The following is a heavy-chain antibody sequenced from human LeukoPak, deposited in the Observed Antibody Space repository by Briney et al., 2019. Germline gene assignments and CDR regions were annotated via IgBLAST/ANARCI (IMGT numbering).Heavy chain of an antibody. J-gene: IGHJ3*02. Sequence: ASVTVSCKASGYTFTSYDINWVRQAAGQGLEWMGWMNPNSGNTGYAQKFQGRVTITRNTSISTAYVELSSLRSEDTAVYYCASSRFGELYGDAFDIWGQGTMVTVSS. CDR3: ASSRFGELYGDAFDI. CDR1: GYTFTSYD. CDR2: MNPNSGNT. V-gene: IGHV1-8*03. D-gene: IGHD3-10*01.